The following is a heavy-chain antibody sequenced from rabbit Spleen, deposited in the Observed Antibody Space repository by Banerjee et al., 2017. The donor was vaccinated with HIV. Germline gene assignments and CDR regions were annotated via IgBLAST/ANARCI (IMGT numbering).Heavy chain of an antibody. CDR3: ARDTGTSFSSYGMDL. V-gene: IGHV1S45*01. CDR2: IAGDSSGFT. D-gene: IGHD7-1*01. CDR1: GFSFSNKAV. J-gene: IGHJ6*01. Sequence: QEQLVESGGGLVQPGGSLKLSCTASGFSFSNKAVMCWVRQAPGKGLEWIACIAGDSSGFTYSATWTKGRFTCSKTSSSTVTLQMTSLTVADTATYFCARDTGTSFSSYGMDLWGPGTLVTVS.